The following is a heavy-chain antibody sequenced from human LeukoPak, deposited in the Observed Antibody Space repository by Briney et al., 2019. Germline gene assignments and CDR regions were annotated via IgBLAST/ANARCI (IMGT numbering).Heavy chain of an antibody. V-gene: IGHV4-39*01. CDR2: IYYSGST. CDR1: GGSISSSSYS. Sequence: SVTLSLTCTVSGGSISSSSYSWGWIRQPPGKGLEWIGSIYYSGSTYYNPSLKSRVTISVDTSKNQFSVKLSSVTAADTAVYYCARRYYDSRLDYWGQGTLVTPSA. D-gene: IGHD3-22*01. J-gene: IGHJ4*02. CDR3: ARRYYDSRLDY.